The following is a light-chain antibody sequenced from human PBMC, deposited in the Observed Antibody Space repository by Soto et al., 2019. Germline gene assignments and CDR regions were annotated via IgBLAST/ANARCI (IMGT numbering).Light chain of an antibody. V-gene: IGKV3-20*01. CDR2: GAS. CDR3: HQYGNSPQT. J-gene: IGKJ1*01. Sequence: EVVLTQSPGTLSLSPGERATLSCRASQSVSGSDLAWYQQKPGQAPRLLIYGASSRATGIPDRFSGSGPGTVFTLTINILEPDDFAVYYCHQYGNSPQTFGQGTKVDNK. CDR1: QSVSGSD.